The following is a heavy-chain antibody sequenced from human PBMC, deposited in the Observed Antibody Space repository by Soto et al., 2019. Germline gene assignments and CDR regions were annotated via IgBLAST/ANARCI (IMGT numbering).Heavy chain of an antibody. D-gene: IGHD3-3*01. CDR1: GYTFTSYG. Sequence: QVQLVQSGAEVKKPGASVKVSCKASGYTFTSYGISWVRQAPGQGLEGMGWISAYNGNTNYAQKLQGRVTMTTDTSTSTAYMELRSLRSDDTAVYYCARDHYDFWSGYSCSDYWGQGTLVTVSS. CDR3: ARDHYDFWSGYSCSDY. J-gene: IGHJ4*02. CDR2: ISAYNGNT. V-gene: IGHV1-18*01.